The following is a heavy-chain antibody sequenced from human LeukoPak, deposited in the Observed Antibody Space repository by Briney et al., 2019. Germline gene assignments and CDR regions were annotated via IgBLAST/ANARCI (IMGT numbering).Heavy chain of an antibody. Sequence: SETLSLTCTVSGGSISSYYWSWIRQPPGKGLEWIGYIYYSGSTSYNPSLKSRVTISVDTSKNQFSLKLSSVTAADTAVYYCARVVSESYYYYMDVWGKGTTVTISS. CDR1: GGSISSYY. V-gene: IGHV4-59*08. CDR3: ARVVSESYYYYMDV. CDR2: IYYSGST. J-gene: IGHJ6*03. D-gene: IGHD3-3*01.